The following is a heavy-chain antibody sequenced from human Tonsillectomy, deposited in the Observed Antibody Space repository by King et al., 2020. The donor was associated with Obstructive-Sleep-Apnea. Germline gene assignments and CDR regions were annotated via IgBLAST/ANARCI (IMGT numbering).Heavy chain of an antibody. CDR1: GGSISSSNYY. J-gene: IGHJ4*02. D-gene: IGHD5-24*01. V-gene: IGHV4-39*07. CDR3: AREGRWLQFRGDDF. Sequence: MQLQESGPGLVKPSETLSLTCIVSGGSISSSNYYWSWIRQPPGQGLEWIGSVYYSGSTNYNPSLKSRVTISVDTSKNQFSLKLTSVTAADTAVYYCAREGRWLQFRGDDFWGQGTLVTVSS. CDR2: VYYSGST.